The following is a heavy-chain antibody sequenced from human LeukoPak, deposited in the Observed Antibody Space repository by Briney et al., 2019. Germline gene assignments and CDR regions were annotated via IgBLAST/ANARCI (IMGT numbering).Heavy chain of an antibody. CDR1: GGTFSSYA. Sequence: SVKVSCKASGGTFSSYAISWVRQAPGQGLEWMGGIIPIFGTANYAQKFQGRVTITADDSTSTAYMELSSLRSEDTAVYYCARHRIAAAGGAYYWGQGTLVTVSS. CDR2: IIPIFGTA. D-gene: IGHD6-13*01. V-gene: IGHV1-69*13. J-gene: IGHJ4*02. CDR3: ARHRIAAAGGAYY.